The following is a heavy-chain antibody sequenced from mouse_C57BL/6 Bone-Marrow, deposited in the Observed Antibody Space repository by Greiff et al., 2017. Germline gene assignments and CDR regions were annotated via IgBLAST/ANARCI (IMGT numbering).Heavy chain of an antibody. J-gene: IGHJ2*01. V-gene: IGHV1-69*01. CDR2: IDPSDSYT. Sequence: QVQLQQPGAELVMPGASVKLSCKASGYTFTSYWMHWVKQRPGQGLEWIGEIDPSDSYTNYNQKFKGKSTLTVDKSSSTAYMQLSSLTSEDSAVYYCARSSNYCCDYWGQGTTLTVSS. CDR3: ARSSNYCCDY. CDR1: GYTFTSYW.